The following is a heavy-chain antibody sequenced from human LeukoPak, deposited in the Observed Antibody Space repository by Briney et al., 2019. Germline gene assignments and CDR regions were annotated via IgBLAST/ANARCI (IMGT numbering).Heavy chain of an antibody. V-gene: IGHV3-23*01. CDR3: ANTQKVGLPPFDY. Sequence: GGSLRLSCAASGFTFSSYGMSWVRQAPGKGLEWVSAISGSGGSTYYADSVKGRFTISRDNSKNTLYLQMNSLRAEDTAVYYCANTQKVGLPPFDYWGQGTLVTVSS. CDR1: GFTFSSYG. CDR2: ISGSGGST. D-gene: IGHD5-18*01. J-gene: IGHJ4*02.